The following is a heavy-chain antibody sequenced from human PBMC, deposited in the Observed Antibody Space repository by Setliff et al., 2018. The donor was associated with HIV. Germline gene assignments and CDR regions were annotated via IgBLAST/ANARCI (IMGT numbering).Heavy chain of an antibody. CDR1: GFTFTNAW. CDR3: ARDNLYYNLYDGSPVYGMDV. J-gene: IGHJ6*02. Sequence: PGGSLRLSCAASGFTFTNAWMSWVRQAPGKGLEWVGRIKSKTDGETEDYAAPVKGRFTISRDDSRSTLYLQMNSLITEDTALYYCARDNLYYNLYDGSPVYGMDVWGQGTTVTV. D-gene: IGHD3-3*01. CDR2: IKSKTDGETE. V-gene: IGHV3-15*01.